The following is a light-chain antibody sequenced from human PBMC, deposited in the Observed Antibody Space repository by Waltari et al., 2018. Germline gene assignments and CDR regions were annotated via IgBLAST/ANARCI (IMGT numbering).Light chain of an antibody. CDR2: DVN. V-gene: IGLV2-14*01. J-gene: IGLJ1*01. CDR3: CSYTSSSTFV. Sequence: QSALTQPASGSGSPGQSITISCTGTSSDVGGYDYVSWYQHHPGKAPKFMIYDVNNRASGVSNRFSGSKSGNTASLTISGLQAEDEADYYCCSYTSSSTFVFGTGTKVSVL. CDR1: SSDVGGYDY.